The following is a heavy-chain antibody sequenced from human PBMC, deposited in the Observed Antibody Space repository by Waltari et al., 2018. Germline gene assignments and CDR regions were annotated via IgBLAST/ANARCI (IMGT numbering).Heavy chain of an antibody. J-gene: IGHJ3*02. CDR3: ASLYSSGWYDAFGI. CDR2: IYYSGST. V-gene: IGHV4-59*08. Sequence: QVQLQESGPGLVKPSETLSLTCTVSGGSISSYYWSWIRQPPGKGLEWIGYIYYSGSTNYNPSLKSRVTISVDTSKNQFSLKLSSVTAADTAVYYCASLYSSGWYDAFGIWGQGTMVTVSS. D-gene: IGHD6-19*01. CDR1: GGSISSYY.